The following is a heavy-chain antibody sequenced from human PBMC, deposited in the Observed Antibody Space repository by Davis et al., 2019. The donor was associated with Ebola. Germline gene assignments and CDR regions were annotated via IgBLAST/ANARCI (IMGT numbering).Heavy chain of an antibody. CDR2: IYTSGST. V-gene: IGHV4-61*09. D-gene: IGHD1-1*01. CDR3: ARSNWQNWYFDL. CDR1: DGSISSSSYY. Sequence: SETLSLTCTVSDGSISSSSYYWGWIRQPAGKGLEWIGHIYTSGSTNYNPSLKSRVTISVDTSKNQFSLQLNSVTPEDTAVYYCARSNWQNWYFDLWGRGTLVTVSS. J-gene: IGHJ2*01.